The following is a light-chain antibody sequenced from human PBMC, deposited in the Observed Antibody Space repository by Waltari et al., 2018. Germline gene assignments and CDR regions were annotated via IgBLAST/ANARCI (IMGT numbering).Light chain of an antibody. CDR1: SSNLGSNT. J-gene: IGLJ3*02. Sequence: QSVLTQPPSASGTPGQRVTISCSGSSSNLGSNTVNWYQQLPGTAPKLLIYSNNQRPSGVPDRFSGSKSGTSASLTISGLQSEDEADYSCAAWDDSLNAPCVFGGGTKLTVL. V-gene: IGLV1-44*01. CDR2: SNN. CDR3: AAWDDSLNAPCV.